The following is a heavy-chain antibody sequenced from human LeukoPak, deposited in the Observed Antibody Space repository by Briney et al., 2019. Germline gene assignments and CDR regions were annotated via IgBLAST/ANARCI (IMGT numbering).Heavy chain of an antibody. Sequence: ASVKVSCKASGYTFTTYAMNWVRQAPGQGLEWMGWTNTNTGNPMYAQGFTGRFVFSLDTSVNTAYLQISSLKAEDTAVYFCARGGCTGGGCYPNYWGQGTLVAVSS. D-gene: IGHD2-8*02. CDR3: ARGGCTGGGCYPNY. V-gene: IGHV7-4-1*02. CDR1: GYTFTTYA. J-gene: IGHJ4*02. CDR2: TNTNTGNP.